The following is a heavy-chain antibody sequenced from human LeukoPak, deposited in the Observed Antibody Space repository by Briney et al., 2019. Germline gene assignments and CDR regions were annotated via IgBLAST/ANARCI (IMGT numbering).Heavy chain of an antibody. CDR3: ARDSLPLAASYYHHYGLDV. CDR1: GFSFSSYG. J-gene: IGHJ6*02. V-gene: IGHV3-33*01. Sequence: GGSLRLSCAASGFSFSSYGMHWVRQAPGKGLEWVAVIWYDGSKKYYADSVKGRFIISRDNSRNTLYLQMNSLRVEDPTVYYCARDSLPLAASYYHHYGLDVWCQGTTVSV. CDR2: IWYDGSKK. D-gene: IGHD5-12*01.